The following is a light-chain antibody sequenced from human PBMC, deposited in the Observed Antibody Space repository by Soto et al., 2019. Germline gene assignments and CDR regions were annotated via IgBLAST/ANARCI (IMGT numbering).Light chain of an antibody. J-gene: IGKJ5*01. CDR1: QTISTW. CDR3: QQYNSYSPT. CDR2: EVS. V-gene: IGKV1-5*01. Sequence: DIQMTQSPSTLSASVGDRVTITCRASQTISTWLAWHQQKPGKAPKLLIYEVSSLESGVPSRFSGSGSGTEFTLTISSLQPDDFATYYCQQYNSYSPTFGGGTRLEI.